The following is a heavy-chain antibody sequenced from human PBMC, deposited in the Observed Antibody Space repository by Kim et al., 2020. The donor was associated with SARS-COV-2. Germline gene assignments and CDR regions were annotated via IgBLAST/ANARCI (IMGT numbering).Heavy chain of an antibody. D-gene: IGHD1-1*01. J-gene: IGHJ6*02. CDR2: ISYDGSNK. V-gene: IGHV3-30*18. Sequence: GGSLRLSCAASGFTFSSYGMHWVRQAPGKGLEWVAVISYDGSNKYYADSVKGRFTISRDNSKNTLYLQMNSLRAEDTAVYYCAKDQRGRWNHYYGMDVWGQGTTVTVSS. CDR3: AKDQRGRWNHYYGMDV. CDR1: GFTFSSYG.